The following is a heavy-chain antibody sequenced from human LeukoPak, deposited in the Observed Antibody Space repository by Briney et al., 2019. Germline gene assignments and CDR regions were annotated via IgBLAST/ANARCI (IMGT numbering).Heavy chain of an antibody. CDR3: ARNRIFSSGYYMDV. D-gene: IGHD3-3*01. Sequence: GGSLRLSCAASGFTVSSNYMSWVRQAPGKGLEWVSVIYSGGSTYYADSVKGRFTISRDNSKNTLYLQMNSLRAEDTAVYYCARNRIFSSGYYMDVWGKGTTVTVSS. CDR1: GFTVSSNY. V-gene: IGHV3-66*01. J-gene: IGHJ6*03. CDR2: IYSGGST.